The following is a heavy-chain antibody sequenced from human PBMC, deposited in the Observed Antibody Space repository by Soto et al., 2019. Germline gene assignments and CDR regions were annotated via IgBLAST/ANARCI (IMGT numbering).Heavy chain of an antibody. V-gene: IGHV4-59*08. D-gene: IGHD6-19*01. Sequence: SSETLSLTCTVSGGSISSYYWSWIRQPPGKGLEWIGYIYYSGSTNYNPSLKSRVTISVDTSENQFSLKLSSVTAADTAVYYCARYSSGWFDFDYWGQGTLVTVSS. CDR1: GGSISSYY. CDR3: ARYSSGWFDFDY. CDR2: IYYSGST. J-gene: IGHJ4*02.